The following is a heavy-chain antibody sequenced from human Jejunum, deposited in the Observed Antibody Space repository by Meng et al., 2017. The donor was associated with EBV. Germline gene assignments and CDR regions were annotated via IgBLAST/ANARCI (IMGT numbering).Heavy chain of an antibody. J-gene: IGHJ5*02. CDR3: VRGPPPDT. CDR2: INSDGSKT. Sequence: EVRLVRSVGCLVQPGDSLRLSCAASGFTLSSYWMHWVRQAPGKGLVWVSRINSDGSKTNYADSLKGRFTISRDIAKNTLYLQLNSLRADDTAVYYCVRGPPPDTWGQGTLVTVSS. V-gene: IGHV3-74*01. CDR1: GFTLSSYW.